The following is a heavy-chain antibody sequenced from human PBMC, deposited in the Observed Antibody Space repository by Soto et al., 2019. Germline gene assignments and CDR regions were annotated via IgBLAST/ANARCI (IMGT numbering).Heavy chain of an antibody. J-gene: IGHJ3*02. CDR3: ARDIGSGWYGDACDI. D-gene: IGHD6-19*01. CDR1: GFTFSSYA. CDR2: ISYDGSNK. Sequence: QVQLVESGGGVVQPGRSLRLSCAASGFTFSSYAMHWVRQAPGKGLEWVGVISYDGSNKYYEDSVKGRFTISRDNSKNTLYQQKNSLRAEDTDVYDCARDIGSGWYGDACDIWGQGTMVTLSS. V-gene: IGHV3-30-3*01.